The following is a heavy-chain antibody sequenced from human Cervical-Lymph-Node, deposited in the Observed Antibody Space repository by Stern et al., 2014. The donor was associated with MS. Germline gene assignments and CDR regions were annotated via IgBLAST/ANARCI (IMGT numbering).Heavy chain of an antibody. D-gene: IGHD2-15*01. J-gene: IGHJ3*02. CDR3: ARGLLGSENAFDI. V-gene: IGHV1-18*01. CDR2: ISAYNGNT. Sequence: VQLVKYGDEVKKPGASVKVSCKASGYTFTRYGMSWVREAPGQVVEWMGLISAYNGNTNYAQKLQGRVTMTTDTSTSTSYMELRSLISDDTAVYYCARGLLGSENAFDIWGQGTMVTVSS. CDR1: GYTFTRYG.